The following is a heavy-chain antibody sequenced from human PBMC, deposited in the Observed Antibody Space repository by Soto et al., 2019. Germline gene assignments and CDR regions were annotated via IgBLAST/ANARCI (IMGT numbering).Heavy chain of an antibody. V-gene: IGHV4-31*03. D-gene: IGHD3-22*01. Sequence: QVQLQESGPGLVKPSQTLSLTCTVSGGSISSGGYYWSWIRQHPGKGLEWIGYIYYSGSTYYNPSRKSRVTISGDTSKNQFSLKLSSVTAADTAVYYCARVKKYWDSSGNWFDPWGQGTLVTVSS. CDR1: GGSISSGGYY. J-gene: IGHJ5*02. CDR2: IYYSGST. CDR3: ARVKKYWDSSGNWFDP.